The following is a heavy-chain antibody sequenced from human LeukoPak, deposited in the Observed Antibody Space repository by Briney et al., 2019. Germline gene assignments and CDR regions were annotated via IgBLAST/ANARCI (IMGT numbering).Heavy chain of an antibody. CDR2: IYYSGST. J-gene: IGHJ3*02. CDR1: GGSISSYY. Sequence: PSETLSLTCTVSGGSISSYYWSWIRQPPGKGLEWIGYIYYSGSTNYNPSLKSRVTISVDTSKNQFSLKLSSVTAADTAVYYCARRPPKGYTKTGAFDIWGQGTMVTVSS. CDR3: ARRPPKGYTKTGAFDI. V-gene: IGHV4-59*01. D-gene: IGHD5-18*01.